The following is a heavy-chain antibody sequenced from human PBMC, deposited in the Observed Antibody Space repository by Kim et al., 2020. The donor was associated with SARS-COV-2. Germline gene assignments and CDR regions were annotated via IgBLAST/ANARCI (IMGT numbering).Heavy chain of an antibody. J-gene: IGHJ4*02. CDR3: VKDCKSGTCYVEYFEN. CDR2: ISTDGSRT. D-gene: IGHD2-2*01. V-gene: IGHV3-64D*09. Sequence: GGSLRLSCLVSGFTFSDYAMHWVRQAPGKGLEWVAAISTDGSRTFYGDSVKGSFTISRDNSKNTLYLQMSNLRTEDTAVYYCVKDCKSGTCYVEYFENWGQGTLVTVSS. CDR1: GFTFSDYA.